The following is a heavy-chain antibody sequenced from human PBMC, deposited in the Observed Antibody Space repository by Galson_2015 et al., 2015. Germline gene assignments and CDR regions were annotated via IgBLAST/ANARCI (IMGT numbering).Heavy chain of an antibody. V-gene: IGHV1-18*01. Sequence: SVKVSCKASGYTFTSYGISWVRQAPGQGLEWMGWISAYNGNTNYAQKLQGRVTMTTDTSTSTAYMELRSLRSDDTAVYYCARDVVMITFGGVIGSDYWGQGTLVTVSS. J-gene: IGHJ4*02. CDR3: ARDVVMITFGGVIGSDY. D-gene: IGHD3-16*02. CDR2: ISAYNGNT. CDR1: GYTFTSYG.